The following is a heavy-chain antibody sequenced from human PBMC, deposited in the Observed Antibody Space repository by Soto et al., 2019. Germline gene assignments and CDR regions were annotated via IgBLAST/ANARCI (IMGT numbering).Heavy chain of an antibody. J-gene: IGHJ4*02. V-gene: IGHV1-46*03. CDR2: INPSGGST. D-gene: IGHD6-19*01. Sequence: ASVKVSCKASGGTFSSYTISWVRQAPGQGLEWMGIINPSGGSTSYAQKFQGRVTMTRDTSTSTVYMELSSLRSEDTAVYYCASILAVAGPYYFDYWGQGTLVTVSS. CDR3: ASILAVAGPYYFDY. CDR1: GGTFSSYT.